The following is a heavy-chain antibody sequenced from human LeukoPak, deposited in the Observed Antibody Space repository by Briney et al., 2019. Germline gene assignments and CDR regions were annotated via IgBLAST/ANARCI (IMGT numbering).Heavy chain of an antibody. CDR1: GYRFTSFW. CDR2: IYSGDSDT. CDR3: ARQDIAARPPEGY. Sequence: GESLKISCQGSGYRFTSFWIAWVRQMPGKGLEWMGIIYSGDSDTRYSPSFQGQVTFSADKSISTAYLQWSSLKASDTAMYYCARQDIAARPPEGYWGQGTLVIVSS. V-gene: IGHV5-51*01. J-gene: IGHJ4*02. D-gene: IGHD6-6*01.